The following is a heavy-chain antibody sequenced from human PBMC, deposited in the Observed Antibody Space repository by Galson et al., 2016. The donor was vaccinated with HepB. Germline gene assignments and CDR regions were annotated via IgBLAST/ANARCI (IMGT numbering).Heavy chain of an antibody. J-gene: IGHJ4*02. V-gene: IGHV3-53*01. CDR1: NFIVNDLF. CDR2: IYDDGSA. Sequence: SLRLSCAASNFIVNDLFLSWVRQAPGKGLEWVSLIYDDGSAYYADSVKGRFTTSRDKSSNILYLQMSNLRADDTAIYYCARGVGDYWGQGSLVSVST. CDR3: ARGVGDY.